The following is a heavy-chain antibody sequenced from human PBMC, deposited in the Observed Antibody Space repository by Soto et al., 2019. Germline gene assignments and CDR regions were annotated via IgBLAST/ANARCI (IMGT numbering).Heavy chain of an antibody. CDR1: GYTFTSYD. J-gene: IGHJ4*02. Sequence: QVQLVQSGAEVKKPGASVKVSCKASGYTFTSYDINWVRQATGQGLEWMGWMNPNSGNTRYAQKFQGRITMTRNTSISTAYMELNSLSYEAPAVYSCAREKSYGYADYWGQGTLVTVSS. V-gene: IGHV1-8*01. CDR3: AREKSYGYADY. D-gene: IGHD5-18*01. CDR2: MNPNSGNT.